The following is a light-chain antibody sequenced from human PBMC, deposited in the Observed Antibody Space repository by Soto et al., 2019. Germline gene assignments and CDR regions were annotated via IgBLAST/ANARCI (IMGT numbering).Light chain of an antibody. V-gene: IGKV3-20*01. CDR2: DAS. J-gene: IGKJ1*01. CDR1: QSVSGSY. Sequence: EIVLTQSPGTLSLSPGERATLSCRARQSVSGSYLAWYQQKPGRSPRVLIYDASSRATGIPDRFSGSGSGTDFTLTISRLEPEDFAVYYCQQYATRPWTFGQGTKVESK. CDR3: QQYATRPWT.